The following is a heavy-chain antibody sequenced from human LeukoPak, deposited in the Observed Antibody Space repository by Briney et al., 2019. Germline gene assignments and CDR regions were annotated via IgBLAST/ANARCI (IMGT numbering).Heavy chain of an antibody. CDR1: GYSLTSYW. J-gene: IGHJ3*02. CDR2: IYPGDSDT. V-gene: IGHV5-51*01. Sequence: LGESLKISCKGSGYSLTSYWIGWVRQMPGKGLECMGIIYPGDSDTRYSPSFQGQVTISADKSISTAYLQWSSLKASDTAMYYCARRTIFGVVIDAFDIWGQGTMVTVSS. CDR3: ARRTIFGVVIDAFDI. D-gene: IGHD3-3*01.